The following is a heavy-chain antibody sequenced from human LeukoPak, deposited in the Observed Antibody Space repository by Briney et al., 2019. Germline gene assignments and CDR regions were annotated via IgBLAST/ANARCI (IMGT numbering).Heavy chain of an antibody. D-gene: IGHD5-12*01. Sequence: ASVKASCRASGYTFTGYYMHWVRQAPGQGLEWMGWINPNSGGTNYAQKFQGRVTMTGDTSISTAYMELSRLRSDDTAVYYCARDFGRGYSGYDSNWGQGTLVTVSS. J-gene: IGHJ4*02. CDR2: INPNSGGT. V-gene: IGHV1-2*02. CDR3: ARDFGRGYSGYDSN. CDR1: GYTFTGYY.